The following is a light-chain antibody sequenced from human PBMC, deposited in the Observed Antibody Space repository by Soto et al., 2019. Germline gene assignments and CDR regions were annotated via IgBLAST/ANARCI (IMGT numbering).Light chain of an antibody. CDR2: EVS. V-gene: IGLV2-8*01. CDR1: SSDVGAYKY. Sequence: QSALTQPPSASGSPGQSVTISCTGTSSDVGAYKYVSWYQQHPGNAPKLMIFEVSKRPSGVPDRFSGSKSDNTASLTVSGLQAEDEADYYCSSYAGGNGLVFGGGTKLTVL. CDR3: SSYAGGNGLV. J-gene: IGLJ2*01.